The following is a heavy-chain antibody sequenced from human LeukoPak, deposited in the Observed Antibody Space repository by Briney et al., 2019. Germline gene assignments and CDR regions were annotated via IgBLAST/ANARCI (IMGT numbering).Heavy chain of an antibody. J-gene: IGHJ4*02. V-gene: IGHV3-23*01. CDR1: GFTFSSYA. Sequence: GGSLRLSCAASGFTFSSYAMSWVRQAPGKGLEWVSAISGSGGSTYYADSVKGRFTISRDNSKNTLYLQMNNLRAEDTAVYYCAKVVVVGYYFDYWGQGTLVTVSS. CDR2: ISGSGGST. CDR3: AKVVVVGYYFDY. D-gene: IGHD3-22*01.